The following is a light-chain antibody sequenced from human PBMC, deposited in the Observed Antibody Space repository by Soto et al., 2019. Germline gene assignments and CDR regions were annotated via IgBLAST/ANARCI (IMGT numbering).Light chain of an antibody. J-gene: IGKJ2*01. Sequence: EIVLTQSPGTLSLSPGEGVTLSCRASQSVSSNYLAWYQHKPGQAPRLIIYGASARATGIPDRFSGSGSGTDFTLTISRLEPEDFAGYYCQQYSSSLYTFGQGTKLEIK. CDR3: QQYSSSLYT. CDR1: QSVSSNY. V-gene: IGKV3-20*01. CDR2: GAS.